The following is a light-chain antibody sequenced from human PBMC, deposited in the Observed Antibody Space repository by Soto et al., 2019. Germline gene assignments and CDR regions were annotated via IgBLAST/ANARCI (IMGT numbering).Light chain of an antibody. V-gene: IGLV2-23*01. J-gene: IGLJ1*01. CDR2: EGI. CDR3: CSSVGATTYV. Sequence: QPRLAQPASVSGSPGHSITISCSGTSRTSGGYNVVSWYQQHPGKAPKVIVYEGIKRPSGVSDRFSGSTSGSTASLTISGLQAEEEAEYYCCSSVGATTYVFGSGTKVTVL. CDR1: SRTSGGYNV.